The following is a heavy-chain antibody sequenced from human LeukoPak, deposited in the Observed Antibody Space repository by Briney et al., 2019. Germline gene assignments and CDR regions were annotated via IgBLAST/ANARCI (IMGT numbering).Heavy chain of an antibody. CDR2: IIPIFGTA. V-gene: IGHV1-69*05. CDR3: ARASYDSSDFEYFQH. J-gene: IGHJ1*01. CDR1: GGTFSSYA. Sequence: ASVKVSCKASGGTFSSYAISWVRQAPGQGLEWMGGIIPIFGTANYAQKFQGRVTMTSDTSITTAYMELSRLRSDDTALFYCARASYDSSDFEYFQHWGQGTLVTVSS. D-gene: IGHD3-22*01.